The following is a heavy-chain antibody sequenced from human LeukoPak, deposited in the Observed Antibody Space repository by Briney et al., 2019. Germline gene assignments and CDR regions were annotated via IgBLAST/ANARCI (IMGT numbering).Heavy chain of an antibody. CDR2: INPNSGGT. Sequence: GASVKVSCKASGYTFTGYYMHWVRQAPGQGLEWMGWINPNSGGTNYAQKFQGRVTMTRDTSISTAYMELSRLRSDDTAVYYCARSTMVRGVPLPGGYWGQGTLVTVSS. CDR3: ARSTMVRGVPLPGGY. D-gene: IGHD3-10*01. CDR1: GYTFTGYY. J-gene: IGHJ4*02. V-gene: IGHV1-2*02.